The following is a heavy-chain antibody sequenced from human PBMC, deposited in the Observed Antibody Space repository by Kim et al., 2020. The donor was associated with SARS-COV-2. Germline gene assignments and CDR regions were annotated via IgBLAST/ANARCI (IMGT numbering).Heavy chain of an antibody. CDR2: IYHSGST. CDR1: GGSISSSNW. Sequence: SETLSLTCAVSGGSISSSNWWSWVRQPPGKGLEWIGEIYHSGSTNYNPSLKSRVTISVDKSKNQFSLKLSSVTAADTAVYYCASNSGQQLVPPLYWGQGTLVTVSS. V-gene: IGHV4-4*02. CDR3: ASNSGQQLVPPLY. J-gene: IGHJ4*02. D-gene: IGHD6-13*01.